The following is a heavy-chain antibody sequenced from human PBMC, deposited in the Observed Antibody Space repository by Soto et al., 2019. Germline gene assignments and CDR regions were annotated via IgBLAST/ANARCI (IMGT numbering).Heavy chain of an antibody. J-gene: IGHJ6*03. V-gene: IGHV3-49*03. CDR3: TRDPFYCISWPYYKYMDV. Sequence: GGSLRLSCTASGFTFGDYAMSWFRQAPGKGLEWVGFIRSKAYGGTTEYAASVKGRFTISRDDSKSIAYLQMNSLKTEDTAVYYCTRDPFYCISWPYYKYMDVWGKGTTVTVSS. CDR2: IRSKAYGGTT. D-gene: IGHD6-13*01. CDR1: GFTFGDYA.